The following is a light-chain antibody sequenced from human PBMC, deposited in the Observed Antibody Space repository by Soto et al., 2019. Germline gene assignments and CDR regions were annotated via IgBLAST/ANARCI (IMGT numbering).Light chain of an antibody. CDR1: SSDVGGYNY. CDR3: SSYTTSSTLAI. V-gene: IGLV2-14*01. CDR2: EVS. J-gene: IGLJ2*01. Sequence: QSALTQPASVSGSPGQSITISCTGTSSDVGGYNYVSWYQQHPGKAPKLMIYEVSNRPSGVSNRFSGSKSGNTASLTISGLQAEDGADYYCSSYTTSSTLAIFGGGTKLTVL.